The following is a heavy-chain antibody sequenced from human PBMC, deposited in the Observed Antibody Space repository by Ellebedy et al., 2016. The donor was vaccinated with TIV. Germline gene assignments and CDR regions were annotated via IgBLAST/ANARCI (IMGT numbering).Heavy chain of an antibody. J-gene: IGHJ4*02. Sequence: GGSLRLSCAASGFTVSSNYMSWVRQAPGRGLEWVSTIYSSGGTYYAGSVKGRFTISRDNSKNTLYLQMNSLRAEDTALYYCAGGGGWLCDQWGQGTLVTVSS. CDR2: IYSSGGT. CDR3: AGGGGWLCDQ. V-gene: IGHV3-53*01. D-gene: IGHD6-19*01. CDR1: GFTVSSNY.